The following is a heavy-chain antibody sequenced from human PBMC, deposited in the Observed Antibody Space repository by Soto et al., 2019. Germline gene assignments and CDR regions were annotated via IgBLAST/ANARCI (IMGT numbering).Heavy chain of an antibody. Sequence: QLQLQESGPGLVKPPETLSLTCPVSGGSISRGPYYWGWVRQPPGKGLEWIGTISHSGRNYYNPSLKGRVTISADTSKNQFSLRLTSVTAADTAVYFCARLGSSGWYQGSYFDYWGQGTLVTVSS. D-gene: IGHD6-19*01. V-gene: IGHV4-39*01. CDR2: ISHSGRN. CDR1: GGSISRGPYY. CDR3: ARLGSSGWYQGSYFDY. J-gene: IGHJ4*02.